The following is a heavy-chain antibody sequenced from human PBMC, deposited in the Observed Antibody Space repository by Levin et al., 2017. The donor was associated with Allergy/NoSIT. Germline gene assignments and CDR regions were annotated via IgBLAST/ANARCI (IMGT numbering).Heavy chain of an antibody. Sequence: PGGSLRLSCAASGLTVSSSYMSWVRQAPGKGLEWVSVIFSGGRTYYAGSVKGRFTISRDTSKNTMSLQMNSLRTEDTAMYYCASKAYHTSGFYFDYWGQGTLVTVSS. CDR1: GLTVSSSY. CDR2: IFSGGRT. CDR3: ASKAYHTSGFYFDY. V-gene: IGHV3-53*01. D-gene: IGHD3-22*01. J-gene: IGHJ4*02.